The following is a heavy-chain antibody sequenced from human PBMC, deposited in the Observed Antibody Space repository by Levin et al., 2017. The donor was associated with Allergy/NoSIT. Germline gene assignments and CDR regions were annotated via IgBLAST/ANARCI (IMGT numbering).Heavy chain of an antibody. CDR2: INHSGST. CDR3: ARGISGHIVVVVAATLFDY. CDR1: GGSFSGSY. V-gene: IGHV4-34*01. D-gene: IGHD2-15*01. J-gene: IGHJ4*02. Sequence: TLSLTCAVHGGSFSGSYWSWIRQPPGKGLEWIGEINHSGSTNYNPSLKSRVTISVDTSKNQFSLKLSSVTAADTAVYYCARGISGHIVVVVAATLFDYWGQGTLVTVSS.